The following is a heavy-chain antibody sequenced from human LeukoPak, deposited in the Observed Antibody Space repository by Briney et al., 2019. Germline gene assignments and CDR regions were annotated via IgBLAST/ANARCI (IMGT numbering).Heavy chain of an antibody. V-gene: IGHV3-21*01. CDR1: GFTFSSYS. CDR3: ARDRRDYCSSTSCYLDY. Sequence: GGSLRLSCAASGFTFSSYSMNRVRQAPGKGLEWVSSISSSSSYIYYADSVKGRFTISRDNAKNSLYLQMNSLRAEDTAVYYCARDRRDYCSSTSCYLDYWGQGTLVTVSS. CDR2: ISSSSSYI. D-gene: IGHD2-2*01. J-gene: IGHJ4*02.